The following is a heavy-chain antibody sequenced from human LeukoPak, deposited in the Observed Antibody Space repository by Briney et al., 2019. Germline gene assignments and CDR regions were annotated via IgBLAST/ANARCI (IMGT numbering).Heavy chain of an antibody. J-gene: IGHJ6*03. CDR2: IEQDGSEK. Sequence: GGSLRLSCAASGFTFSSYAMHWVRQAPGKGLEWVANIEQDGSEKYYVDSVKGRFTISRDNAKNSLYLQMNSLRAEDTAAYYCARAVRGVITSYDYYYYMDVWGKGTTVTVSS. D-gene: IGHD3-10*01. CDR3: ARAVRGVITSYDYYYYMDV. CDR1: GFTFSSYA. V-gene: IGHV3-7*01.